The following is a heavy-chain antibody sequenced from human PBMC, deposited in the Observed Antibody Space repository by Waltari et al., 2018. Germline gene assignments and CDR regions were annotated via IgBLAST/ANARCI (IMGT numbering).Heavy chain of an antibody. V-gene: IGHV4-39*01. D-gene: IGHD6-19*01. Sequence: QLQLQESGPGLVKPSETLSLTCTVSGGSISGTYYYWAWIRHPPGKGLEWIGSFYYIGTPYSSPYLKSRVTIAVDTSKNQFSLKLSAVTAADTALYYCARHGPNSYSSGWLYWGQGTLVTVSS. CDR3: ARHGPNSYSSGWLY. J-gene: IGHJ4*02. CDR2: FYYIGTP. CDR1: GGSISGTYYY.